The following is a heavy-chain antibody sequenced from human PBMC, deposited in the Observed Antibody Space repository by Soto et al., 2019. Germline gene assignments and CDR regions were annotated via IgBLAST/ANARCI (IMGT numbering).Heavy chain of an antibody. V-gene: IGHV5-10-1*01. Sequence: GESLKISCQGSGYRFTSYWISWVRQMPGKGLEWMGKIDPSDSYTNYSPSFQGHVSISADKSISTAYLQWGSLKASDTAMYYCAGHLGMTSLPDYWGQGTLVTVSS. D-gene: IGHD3-16*01. J-gene: IGHJ4*02. CDR3: AGHLGMTSLPDY. CDR2: IDPSDSYT. CDR1: GYRFTSYW.